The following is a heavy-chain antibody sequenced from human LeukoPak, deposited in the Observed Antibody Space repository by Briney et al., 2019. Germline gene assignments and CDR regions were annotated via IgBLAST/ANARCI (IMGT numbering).Heavy chain of an antibody. CDR2: IIPIRGIA. CDR3: ARAGGVVTVLRYFDL. V-gene: IGHV1-69*04. Sequence: VASVKVSCKASGYTFTGYYVHWVRQAPGQGLEWMGRIIPIRGIANYAQKFQGRVTITADKSTSTAYMELSSLRSEDTAVYYCARAGGVVTVLRYFDLWGRGTLVTVSS. D-gene: IGHD4-23*01. CDR1: GYTFTGYY. J-gene: IGHJ2*01.